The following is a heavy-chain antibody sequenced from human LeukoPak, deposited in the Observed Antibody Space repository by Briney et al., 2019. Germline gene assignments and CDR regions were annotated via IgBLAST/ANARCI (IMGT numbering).Heavy chain of an antibody. CDR1: GFTVSSNY. Sequence: GGSLRLSCAASGFTVSSNYMSWVRQAPGKGLEWVSVIYSGGSTYYYDSVKGRFTISRVNSKNTLYVQMNSLSAEDTAVYYCAKEGLTGTDSHWGQGTLVTVSS. CDR2: IYSGGST. V-gene: IGHV3-53*01. D-gene: IGHD3-9*01. CDR3: AKEGLTGTDSH. J-gene: IGHJ4*02.